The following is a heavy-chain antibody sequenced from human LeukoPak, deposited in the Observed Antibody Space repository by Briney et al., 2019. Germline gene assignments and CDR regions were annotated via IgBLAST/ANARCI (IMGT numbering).Heavy chain of an antibody. D-gene: IGHD1-1*01. Sequence: GGSLRLSCAGSGFTFSAYWMRWVRQAPGKGLEWVSRINIDGSSISYADSVKGRFTISRDNAKNTLYLQMNTLRAEDTAVYYCARVGTTGTTIHGMDVWGQGTTVTVSS. CDR1: GFTFSAYW. CDR3: ARVGTTGTTIHGMDV. V-gene: IGHV3-74*01. J-gene: IGHJ6*02. CDR2: INIDGSSI.